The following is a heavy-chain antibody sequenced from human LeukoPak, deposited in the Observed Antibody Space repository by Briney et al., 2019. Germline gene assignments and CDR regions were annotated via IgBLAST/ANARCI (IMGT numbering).Heavy chain of an antibody. J-gene: IGHJ1*01. CDR3: ARDFFGWSSLGH. V-gene: IGHV3-7*01. D-gene: IGHD6-19*01. CDR1: GFTFRGNW. Sequence: GGSLRLSCAASGFTFRGNWMNWVHQAPGKGLEWVAHVQPDGSAKIYADSVKGRFTISRDNAKDSVYLQMNSLRVEDTAVYYCARDFFGWSSLGHWGQGTLVTVSS. CDR2: VQPDGSAK.